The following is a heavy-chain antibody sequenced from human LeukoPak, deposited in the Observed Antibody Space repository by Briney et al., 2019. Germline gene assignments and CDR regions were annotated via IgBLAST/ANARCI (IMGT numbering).Heavy chain of an antibody. CDR3: ARGYCSGGSCYSVENWFDP. V-gene: IGHV1-2*02. Sequence: ASVKVSCKASGYTFTDYYMHWVRQAPGQGLEWMGWINTHSGGTSYAQKFQGRVTMTRDTSISTAYMELSRLRSDDTAVYYCARGYCSGGSCYSVENWFDPWGQGTLVTVSS. CDR1: GYTFTDYY. CDR2: INTHSGGT. J-gene: IGHJ5*02. D-gene: IGHD2-15*01.